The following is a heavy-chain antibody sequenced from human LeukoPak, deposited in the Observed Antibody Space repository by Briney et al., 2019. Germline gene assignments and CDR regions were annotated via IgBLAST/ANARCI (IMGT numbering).Heavy chain of an antibody. CDR1: GFSLSTSGMC. J-gene: IGHJ4*02. D-gene: IGHD3-22*01. CDR3: AWSYYDSSGYSYYFDY. V-gene: IGHV2-70*11. CDR2: IDWDDDK. Sequence: SGPTLVNPTQTLTLTCTFSGFSLSTSGMCVSWIRQPPGKALEWLARIDWDDDKYYSTSLKTRLTISKDTSKNQVVLTMTNMDPVDTATYYCAWSYYDSSGYSYYFDYWGQGTLVTVSS.